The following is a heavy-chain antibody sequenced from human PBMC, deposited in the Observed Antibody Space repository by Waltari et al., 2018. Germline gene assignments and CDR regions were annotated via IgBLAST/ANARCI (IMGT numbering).Heavy chain of an antibody. CDR2: IIPIFGTAP. V-gene: IGHV1-69*12. Sequence: QVQLVQSGAELKKPGSSVEVSCKASGGTFGGYAISWVRQAPGEGLEWMGGIIPIFGTAPNYAQKFQVRLTVTADESTATVYMDLSSLRSDDTAVYYCARRQLGGAFDPWGQGTLVSVSS. CDR1: GGTFGGYA. CDR3: ARRQLGGAFDP. D-gene: IGHD3-16*01. J-gene: IGHJ5*02.